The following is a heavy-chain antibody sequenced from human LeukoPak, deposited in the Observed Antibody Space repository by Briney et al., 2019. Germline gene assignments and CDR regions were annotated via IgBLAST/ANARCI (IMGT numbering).Heavy chain of an antibody. CDR3: ARDFDPGLAAAGPYFDC. Sequence: GGSLRLFCTASGFNFDVSWMSWVRQAPGKGLEWVSGINWNGGSTGYADSVKGRFTISRDNAKNSLYLQMNSLRAADTALYYCARDFDPGLAAAGPYFDCWGQGTLVTVSS. CDR1: GFNFDVSW. CDR2: INWNGGST. J-gene: IGHJ4*02. D-gene: IGHD6-13*01. V-gene: IGHV3-20*04.